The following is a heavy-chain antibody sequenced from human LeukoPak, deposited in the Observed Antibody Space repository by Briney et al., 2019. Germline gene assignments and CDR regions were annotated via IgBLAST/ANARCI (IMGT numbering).Heavy chain of an antibody. CDR2: IYYSGNT. Sequence: SETLSLTCTVSGVSISSSNSYWGWIRQPPGKGLEWIGSIYYSGNTYYNASLKSQVSISIDTSKNQFSLRLTSVTAADTAVYYCARVVGEYSSSWYKSGNWFDPWGQGTLVTVSS. CDR1: GVSISSSNSY. J-gene: IGHJ5*02. D-gene: IGHD6-13*01. CDR3: ARVVGEYSSSWYKSGNWFDP. V-gene: IGHV4-39*01.